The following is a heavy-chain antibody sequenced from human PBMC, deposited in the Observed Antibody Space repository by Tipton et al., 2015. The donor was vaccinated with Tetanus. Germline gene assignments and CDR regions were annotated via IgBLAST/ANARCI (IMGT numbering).Heavy chain of an antibody. J-gene: IGHJ2*01. V-gene: IGHV5-51*01. CDR3: ARRLEPYTGDQIWHFDL. CDR2: IYPGDSDT. D-gene: IGHD7-27*01. Sequence: VQLVQSGAEVKQPGESLKISCKGSGYMFSSHWIGWVRQVPGKGLEWLGTIYPGDSDTTYSPSFEGQVTISADKFISTAYLQWNNLKASDTAMYYCARRLEPYTGDQIWHFDLWGRGTMVTVSS. CDR1: GYMFSSHW.